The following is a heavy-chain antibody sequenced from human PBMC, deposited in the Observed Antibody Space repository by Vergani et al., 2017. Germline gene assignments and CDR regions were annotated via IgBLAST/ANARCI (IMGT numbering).Heavy chain of an antibody. Sequence: QLQLQESGPGLVKPSETLSLTCTVSGGSISSSSYYWGWIRQPPGKGLEWIGSIYYSGSTYYNPSLKSRVTISVDTSKNQFSLKLSSVTAADTAVYYCARESGGSGSYYGYYGMDVWGQGTTVTVSS. CDR2: IYYSGST. J-gene: IGHJ6*02. D-gene: IGHD3-10*01. CDR3: ARESGGSGSYYGYYGMDV. V-gene: IGHV4-39*07. CDR1: GGSISSSSYY.